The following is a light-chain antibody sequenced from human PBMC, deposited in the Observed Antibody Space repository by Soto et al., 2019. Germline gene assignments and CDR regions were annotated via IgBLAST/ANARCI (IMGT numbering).Light chain of an antibody. V-gene: IGLV2-8*01. CDR2: EVS. Sequence: QSALTQPPSASGSPGQSVTISCTGTSSDVGGYNYVSWYQQHPGKAPKLLIYEVSKRPSGVPDRFSGSKSGTTASLTVSGLQAEDEADYYRSSDAGSNHPVVFGGGTKLTVL. CDR3: SSDAGSNHPVV. J-gene: IGLJ2*01. CDR1: SSDVGGYNY.